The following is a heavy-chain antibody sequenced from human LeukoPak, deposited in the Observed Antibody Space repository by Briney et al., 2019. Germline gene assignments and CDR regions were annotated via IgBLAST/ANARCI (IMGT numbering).Heavy chain of an antibody. CDR2: IYHSGST. CDR3: ARDGRFSSSIDY. CDR1: GYSISSGYY. Sequence: SETLSLTCTVSGYSISSGYYWGWIRQPPGKGLEWIGNIYHSGSTYYNPSLKSRVTISVDTSKNQFSLKLSSVTAADTAVYYCARDGRFSSSIDYWGQGTLVTVSS. D-gene: IGHD6-13*01. V-gene: IGHV4-38-2*02. J-gene: IGHJ4*02.